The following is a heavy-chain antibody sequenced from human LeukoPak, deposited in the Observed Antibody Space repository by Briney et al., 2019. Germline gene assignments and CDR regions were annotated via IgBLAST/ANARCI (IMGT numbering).Heavy chain of an antibody. CDR3: VTYSGSYPGWLDP. CDR1: GLIFSGSW. CDR2: INPYGSQT. Sequence: GGSLRLSCAASGLIFSGSWMNWVRQAPGEGLEWVANINPYGSQTDYVDSVKGRFTISRDNAKNSVFLQMNNLGLEDTAVYYCVTYSGSYPGWLDPWGQGTLVIVSS. D-gene: IGHD1-26*01. J-gene: IGHJ5*02. V-gene: IGHV3-7*01.